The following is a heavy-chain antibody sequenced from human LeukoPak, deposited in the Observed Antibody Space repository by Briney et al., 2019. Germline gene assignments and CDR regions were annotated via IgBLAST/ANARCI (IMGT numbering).Heavy chain of an antibody. J-gene: IGHJ5*02. CDR3: ARDSSGWYHWFDP. CDR1: GYTCTSYG. Sequence: ASVKVSCKASGYTCTSYGISWVRQATGQGLEWMGWMNPNSGNTGYAQKFQGRVTMTRNTSISTAYMELSSLRSEDTAVYYCARDSSGWYHWFDPWGQGTLVTVSS. D-gene: IGHD6-19*01. V-gene: IGHV1-8*02. CDR2: MNPNSGNT.